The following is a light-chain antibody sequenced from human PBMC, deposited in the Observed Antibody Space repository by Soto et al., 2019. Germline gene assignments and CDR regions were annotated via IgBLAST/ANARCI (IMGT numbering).Light chain of an antibody. Sequence: QSALTQPASVSGSPGQSITISWTGTSSDVGSYNLVSWYQQHPGKAPKLMIYEDNKRPSGISNRFSGSRSGNTASLTIAGLQAEDEAYYHCCSYAGSDTWVFGGGTKLTVL. J-gene: IGLJ3*02. CDR3: CSYAGSDTWV. V-gene: IGLV2-23*01. CDR1: SSDVGSYNL. CDR2: EDN.